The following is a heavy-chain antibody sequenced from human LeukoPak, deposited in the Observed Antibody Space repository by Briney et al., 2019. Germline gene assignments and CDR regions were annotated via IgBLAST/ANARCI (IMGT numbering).Heavy chain of an antibody. D-gene: IGHD4-17*01. J-gene: IGHJ4*02. V-gene: IGHV3-11*06. Sequence: GGSLRLSCAASGFTFSDYYMNWIRQAPGKGLEWVSYIHSSSAYTNYADSVKGRFTISRDNAKNSLYPQMNSLRAEDTAVYYCARTGDYESFDYWGQGTLVTVSS. CDR3: ARTGDYESFDY. CDR1: GFTFSDYY. CDR2: IHSSSAYT.